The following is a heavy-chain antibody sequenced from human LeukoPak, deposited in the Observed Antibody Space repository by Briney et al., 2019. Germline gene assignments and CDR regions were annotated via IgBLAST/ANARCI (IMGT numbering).Heavy chain of an antibody. CDR2: ISGSGGST. J-gene: IGHJ3*02. CDR3: ANPILPEVVVAVSDAFDI. Sequence: HPGGSLRLSCAASGFTFSSYAMSWVRQAPGKGLEWVSAISGSGGSTYYADSVKGRFTISRVNSKNTLYLQMNSLRAEDTAVYYCANPILPEVVVAVSDAFDIWGQGTMVTVSS. V-gene: IGHV3-23*01. D-gene: IGHD2-15*01. CDR1: GFTFSSYA.